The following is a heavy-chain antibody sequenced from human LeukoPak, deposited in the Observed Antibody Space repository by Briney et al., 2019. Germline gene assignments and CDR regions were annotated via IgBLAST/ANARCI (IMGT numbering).Heavy chain of an antibody. Sequence: GGSLRLSCAASGFTFSSYAMSWVRQAPGKGLEWVSAISGSGGSTYYADSVKGRFTISRDNSKNTLYLQMNSLRAEDTAVYYCAKDCEGYFDWLYEARWGFDYWGQGTLVTVSS. CDR1: GFTFSSYA. D-gene: IGHD3-9*01. CDR2: ISGSGGST. V-gene: IGHV3-23*01. CDR3: AKDCEGYFDWLYEARWGFDY. J-gene: IGHJ4*02.